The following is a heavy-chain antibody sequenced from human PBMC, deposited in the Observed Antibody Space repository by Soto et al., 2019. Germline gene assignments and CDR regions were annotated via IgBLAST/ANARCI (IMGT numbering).Heavy chain of an antibody. V-gene: IGHV1-18*01. D-gene: IGHD1-1*01. CDR2: ISAHNGNT. Sequence: QVHRVQSGAEVKKPGASVKVSCKGSGYTFTSYGITWVRQAPGQGLEWMGWISAHNGNTNYAQKLQGRVTVTRDTSTITAYMELRSLRSDDTAVYYCARGRYGDYWGQGALVTVSS. CDR1: GYTFTSYG. CDR3: ARGRYGDY. J-gene: IGHJ4*02.